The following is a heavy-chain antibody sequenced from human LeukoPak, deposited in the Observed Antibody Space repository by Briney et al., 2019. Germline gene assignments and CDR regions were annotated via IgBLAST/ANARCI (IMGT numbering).Heavy chain of an antibody. CDR2: ISYSGST. CDR1: GGSISSSSYY. V-gene: IGHV4-39*01. Sequence: SETLSLTCTVSGGSISSSSYYWAWIRQPPGKGLEWIGSISYSGSTSYNPSLKSRVIISVDTSKNQFSLKLSSVTAADTAVYYCARQTGNYYGMDVWGQGTTVTVSS. CDR3: ARQTGNYYGMDV. J-gene: IGHJ6*02.